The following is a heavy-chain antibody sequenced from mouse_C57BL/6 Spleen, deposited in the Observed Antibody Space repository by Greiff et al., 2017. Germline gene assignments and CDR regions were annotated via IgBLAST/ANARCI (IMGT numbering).Heavy chain of an antibody. Sequence: EVKVVESGGGLVKPGGSLKLSCAASGFTFSSYAMSWVRQTPEKRLEWVATISDGGSYTYYPDNVKGRFTISRDNAKNNLYLQMSHLKSEDTAMYYCARDGGLGLGFAYWGQGTLVTVSA. J-gene: IGHJ3*01. CDR3: ARDGGLGLGFAY. CDR2: ISDGGSYT. CDR1: GFTFSSYA. V-gene: IGHV5-4*01. D-gene: IGHD4-1*01.